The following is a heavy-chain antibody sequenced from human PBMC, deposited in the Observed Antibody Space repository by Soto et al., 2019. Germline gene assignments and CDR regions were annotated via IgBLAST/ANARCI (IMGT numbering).Heavy chain of an antibody. CDR2: TRNKANSYTT. CDR1: GFTFSDHY. CDR3: ACEVQADAFDI. V-gene: IGHV3-72*01. J-gene: IGHJ3*02. Sequence: LRLSCAASGFTFSDHYIDWVRQAPGKGLEWVGRTRNKANSYTTEYAASVKGRFTISRDDSKNSLYLQMNSLKTEDTAVYYCACEVQADAFDIWGQGTMVT. D-gene: IGHD1-1*01.